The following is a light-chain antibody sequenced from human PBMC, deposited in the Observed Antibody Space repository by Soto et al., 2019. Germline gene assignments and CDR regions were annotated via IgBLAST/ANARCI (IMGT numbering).Light chain of an antibody. CDR2: STS. CDR1: QRISISY. V-gene: IGKV3-20*01. Sequence: EIVLTQSPGTLSLSPGESATLSCRASQRISISYLAWYQQQPGQAPRLLIHSTSTRATVIPDRFSGSGSGTDFTLTISKLEPGDFAVYYCQRYGGSSWTFGQGTKVEI. J-gene: IGKJ1*01. CDR3: QRYGGSSWT.